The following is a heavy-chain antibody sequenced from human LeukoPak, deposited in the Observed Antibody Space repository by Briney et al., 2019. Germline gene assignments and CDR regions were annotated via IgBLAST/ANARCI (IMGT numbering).Heavy chain of an antibody. CDR1: GGTFSRYA. Sequence: XVKVSCKASGGTFSRYAISWVRQAPGQGLEWMGGIIPIFGTANYAQKFQGRVTITTDESTSTAYMELSSLRSEDSAVYYCATRGIAARLRHYYYYYMDVWGQGTTVTVSS. D-gene: IGHD6-6*01. CDR3: ATRGIAARLRHYYYYYMDV. V-gene: IGHV1-69*05. CDR2: IIPIFGTA. J-gene: IGHJ6*03.